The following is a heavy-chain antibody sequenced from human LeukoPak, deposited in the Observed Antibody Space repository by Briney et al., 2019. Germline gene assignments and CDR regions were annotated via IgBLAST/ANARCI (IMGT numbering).Heavy chain of an antibody. Sequence: ASVKVSCKASGYTFTSYDINWVRQATGQGLEWMGWMNPNSGGTNFAQKLQGRVTMTRDTSISTAYMELSRLRSDDTAVYYCARTPVGTMVRGGLYYYGMDVWGQGTTVTVSS. CDR3: ARTPVGTMVRGGLYYYGMDV. J-gene: IGHJ6*02. V-gene: IGHV1-2*02. CDR1: GYTFTSYD. D-gene: IGHD3-10*01. CDR2: MNPNSGGT.